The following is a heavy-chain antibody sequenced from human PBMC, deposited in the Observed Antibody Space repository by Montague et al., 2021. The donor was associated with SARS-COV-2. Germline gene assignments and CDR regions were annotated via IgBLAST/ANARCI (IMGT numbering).Heavy chain of an antibody. Sequence: SLRLSCAASGFTLSAYSVIWVRQAPGKGLEWVSSISGNSKYIYYSDSLKSRFTVSRDNARNSVDLQMDSLRPEDTAIYYCARGSGSSSHWGQGTLVTVSS. V-gene: IGHV3-21*06. D-gene: IGHD6-19*01. CDR3: ARGSGSSSH. CDR1: GFTLSAYS. CDR2: ISGNSKYI. J-gene: IGHJ1*01.